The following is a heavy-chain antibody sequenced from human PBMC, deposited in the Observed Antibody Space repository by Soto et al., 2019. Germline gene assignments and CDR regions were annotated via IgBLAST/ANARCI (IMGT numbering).Heavy chain of an antibody. CDR1: GGSISSSSYY. CDR2: IYYSGST. Sequence: SETLSLTCTVSGGSISSSSYYWGWIRQPPGKGLEWIGSIYYSGSTYYNPSLKSRVTISVDTSKNQFSLKLSSVTAADTAVYYCAVNPYYYYYYMDVWVKGTTVTVSS. J-gene: IGHJ6*03. CDR3: AVNPYYYYYYMDV. V-gene: IGHV4-39*01.